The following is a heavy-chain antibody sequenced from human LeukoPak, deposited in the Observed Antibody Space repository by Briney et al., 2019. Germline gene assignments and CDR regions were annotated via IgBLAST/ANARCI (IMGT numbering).Heavy chain of an antibody. J-gene: IGHJ5*02. CDR1: GFTFSSYG. D-gene: IGHD3-22*01. Sequence: PGGSLRLSCAASGFTFSSYGMHWVRQAPGKGLEWVAFIRYDGSNKYYADSVKGRFTISRDNSKNTLYLQMNSLRADDTAVYYCAKDTYITYYYDSSGYYSYNWFDPWGQGTLVTVSS. CDR3: AKDTYITYYYDSSGYYSYNWFDP. CDR2: IRYDGSNK. V-gene: IGHV3-30*02.